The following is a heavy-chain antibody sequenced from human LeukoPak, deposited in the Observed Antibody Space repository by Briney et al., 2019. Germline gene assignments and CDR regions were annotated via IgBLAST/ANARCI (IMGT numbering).Heavy chain of an antibody. Sequence: GASVKVSCKASGYTFTSYDINWVRQATGQGLEWMGWMNPNSGNTGYAQKFQGRVTMTRNTSIGTAYMELSSLRSEDTAVYYCARAGSYYYDSSGYSLDYWGQGTLVTVSS. CDR1: GYTFTSYD. D-gene: IGHD3-22*01. V-gene: IGHV1-8*01. J-gene: IGHJ4*02. CDR3: ARAGSYYYDSSGYSLDY. CDR2: MNPNSGNT.